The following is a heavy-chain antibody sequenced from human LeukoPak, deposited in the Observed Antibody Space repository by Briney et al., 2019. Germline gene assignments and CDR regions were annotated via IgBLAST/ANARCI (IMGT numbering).Heavy chain of an antibody. D-gene: IGHD6-13*01. CDR1: GFTFSDYY. Sequence: GGSLRLSRAASGFTFSDYYMSWIRPAPGKGLEWVSYISSSGSTIYYADSVKGRFTISRDNAKNSLYLQMNSLRAEDTAVYYCARDSGSPQDAFDIWGQGTMVTVSS. CDR3: ARDSGSPQDAFDI. V-gene: IGHV3-11*04. J-gene: IGHJ3*02. CDR2: ISSSGSTI.